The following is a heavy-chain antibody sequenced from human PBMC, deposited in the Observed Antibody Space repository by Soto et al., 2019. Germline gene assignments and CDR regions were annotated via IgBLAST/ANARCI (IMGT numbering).Heavy chain of an antibody. CDR2: IGTAGDT. CDR1: GFTFSSYD. Sequence: PGGSLRLSCAASGFTFSSYDMHWVRQATGKGLEWVSAIGTAGDTYYPGSVKGRFTISRENAKNSLYLQMNSLRAGDTAVYYCARDIPAERDYYFDYWGQGTLVTVSS. V-gene: IGHV3-13*01. CDR3: ARDIPAERDYYFDY. J-gene: IGHJ4*02. D-gene: IGHD2-2*01.